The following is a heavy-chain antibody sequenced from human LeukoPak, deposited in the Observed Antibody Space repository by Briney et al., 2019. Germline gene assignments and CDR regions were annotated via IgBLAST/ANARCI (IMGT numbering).Heavy chain of an antibody. CDR3: AKEHDYTNAAPEWGFDS. CDR2: ISGSSSHT. V-gene: IGHV3-23*01. D-gene: IGHD2-2*02. Sequence: GGSLRLSCAASGFTFSVYAMSWVRQAPGKGLEWVSGISGSSSHTKDAYFVRGRFTIYRDNSRNTLFLQLNSLTAEDTAVYYCAKEHDYTNAAPEWGFDSWGQGSLVIVPS. CDR1: GFTFSVYA. J-gene: IGHJ4*02.